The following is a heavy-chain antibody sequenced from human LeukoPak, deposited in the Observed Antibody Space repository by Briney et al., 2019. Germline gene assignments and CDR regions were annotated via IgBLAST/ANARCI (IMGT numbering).Heavy chain of an antibody. CDR3: ARVDIGVGPSTTFDF. CDR1: GGSIRSSNYY. CDR2: INYSGDT. V-gene: IGHV4-39*01. D-gene: IGHD2-2*03. J-gene: IGHJ4*02. Sequence: SETLSLTCTVSGGSIRSSNYYWGWIRQPPGKGLEWIGSINYSGDTYSNPSLKSRVTISVDTSKNQFSLKLSSVTDADTAVYYCARVDIGVGPSTTFDFWGQGTLVTVSS.